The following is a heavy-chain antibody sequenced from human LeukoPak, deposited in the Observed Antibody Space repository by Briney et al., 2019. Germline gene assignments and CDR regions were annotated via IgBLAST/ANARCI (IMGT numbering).Heavy chain of an antibody. CDR3: ARESSSSPDY. D-gene: IGHD6-6*01. Sequence: SETLSLTCIVSGGSISSSKYYWGWIRQPPGKGLEWIGTIFNSGSTHYNPSLKSRVTISVDTSKNQFYLRLTSVTAADSAMYYCARESSSSPDYWGQGTLVTVSS. CDR1: GGSISSSKYY. J-gene: IGHJ4*02. CDR2: IFNSGST. V-gene: IGHV4-39*07.